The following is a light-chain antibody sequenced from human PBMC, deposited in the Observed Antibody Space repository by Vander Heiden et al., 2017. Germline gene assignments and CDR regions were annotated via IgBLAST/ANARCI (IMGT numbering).Light chain of an antibody. J-gene: IGKJ4*01. Sequence: EIVLTQSPGTLSLSPGERATLSCRASQSVSSSYLAWYQQKPGQAPRLLIYGASSRATGIPDRFSGSGSGTDFTLTISRLEAEDIPVYYCQQYGSSPLTFGGGTKVEIK. CDR1: QSVSSSY. V-gene: IGKV3-20*01. CDR3: QQYGSSPLT. CDR2: GAS.